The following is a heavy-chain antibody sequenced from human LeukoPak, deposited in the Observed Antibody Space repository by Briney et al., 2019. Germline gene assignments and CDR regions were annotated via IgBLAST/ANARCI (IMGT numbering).Heavy chain of an antibody. D-gene: IGHD2-15*01. CDR1: GGSFSGYH. CDR3: ARVSYCSGGSCYGPSAFDI. CDR2: INHSGST. Sequence: PSDTLSLICAVYGGSFSGYHWRWLRQPPGKGLEWIGEINHSGSTNYNPTLKSRVTISVDTSKNKFSLKLSCVPAADTAVYYCARVSYCSGGSCYGPSAFDIWGQGTMVTVS. V-gene: IGHV4-34*01. J-gene: IGHJ3*02.